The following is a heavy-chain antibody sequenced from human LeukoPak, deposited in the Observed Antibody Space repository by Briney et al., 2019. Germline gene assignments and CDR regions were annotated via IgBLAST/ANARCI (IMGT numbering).Heavy chain of an antibody. V-gene: IGHV4-39*01. CDR1: GGSISSSSYY. J-gene: IGHJ4*02. CDR2: IYYSGST. D-gene: IGHD2-2*01. CDR3: ARQPPGYCSSTSCSHFDY. Sequence: PSETLSLTCTVSGGSISSSSYYWGWIRQPPGKELEWIGSIYYSGSTYYNPSLKSRVTISVDTSKNQFSLKLSSVTAADTAVYYCARQPPGYCSSTSCSHFDYWGQGTLVTVSS.